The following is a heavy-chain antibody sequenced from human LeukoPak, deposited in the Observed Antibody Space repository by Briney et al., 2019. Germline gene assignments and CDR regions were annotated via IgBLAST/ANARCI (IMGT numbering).Heavy chain of an antibody. V-gene: IGHV3-48*04. CDR3: ARSQMATITWGYFDY. D-gene: IGHD5-24*01. CDR2: ISSSGSTI. J-gene: IGHJ4*02. CDR1: GFTVSSNS. Sequence: GGSLRLSCTVSGFTVSSNSMNWVRQAPGKGLEWVSYISSSGSTIYYADSVKGRFTISRDNAKNSLYLQMNSLRAEDTAVYYCARSQMATITWGYFDYWGQGTLVTVSS.